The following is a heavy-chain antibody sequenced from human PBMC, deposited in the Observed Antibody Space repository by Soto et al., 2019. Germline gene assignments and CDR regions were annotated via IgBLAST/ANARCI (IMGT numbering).Heavy chain of an antibody. CDR2: INNDGSTT. CDR3: ASQGLYYYGLDA. Sequence: GGSLRLSCAASGFPFSTYWMHWVRQAPGKGPVWVSRINNDGSTTRYADSVKGRFTISRDNAKNTLYLQMNSLRAEDTAVYYCASQGLYYYGLDAWGQGTTVTVSS. J-gene: IGHJ6*02. CDR1: GFPFSTYW. V-gene: IGHV3-74*01.